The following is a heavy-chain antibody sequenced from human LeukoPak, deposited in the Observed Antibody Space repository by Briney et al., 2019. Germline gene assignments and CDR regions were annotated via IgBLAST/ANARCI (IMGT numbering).Heavy chain of an antibody. CDR3: ARDDYGVFDAFDV. CDR2: VSKSGST. V-gene: IGHV4-4*08. CDR1: GGSISSHF. Sequence: PSETLSLTCTVSGGSISSHFWTWLRQAPGKRLEWLGYVSKSGSTNYNPSLQSRITISLDTSKNQFSLTLTSVTAADTAVYFCARDDYGVFDAFDVWGQGTVVTVSS. J-gene: IGHJ3*01. D-gene: IGHD3-16*01.